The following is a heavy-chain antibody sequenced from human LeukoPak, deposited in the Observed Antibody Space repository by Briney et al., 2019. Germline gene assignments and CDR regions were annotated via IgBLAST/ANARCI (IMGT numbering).Heavy chain of an antibody. J-gene: IGHJ4*01. CDR2: ISNDGNDK. V-gene: IGHV3-30*04. CDR3: ARDGGYTGGWTYGAGDY. Sequence: PGRSLRLPCAASGFTFSAYVMHWVRQAPGKGLECVAVISNDGNDKYYGDSVKGRFSISRDNSKNTLYLQMSSLRTEDTAVYYCARDGGYTGGWTYGAGDYWGQGTLVTVSP. CDR1: GFTFSAYV. D-gene: IGHD2-8*02.